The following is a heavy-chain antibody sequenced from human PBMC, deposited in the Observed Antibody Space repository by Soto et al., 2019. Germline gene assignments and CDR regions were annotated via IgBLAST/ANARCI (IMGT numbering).Heavy chain of an antibody. V-gene: IGHV1-8*01. CDR2: MNPSRGNT. CDR3: ASGGSSTSSYYYMDV. J-gene: IGHJ6*03. CDR1: GSTFTSYD. D-gene: IGHD6-13*01. Sequence: QVQLVQSGAEVKKPWASVKVSCQASGSTFTSYDINWVRQDPGQGLEWMGWMNPSRGNTGYAGEYQGRVTITSNTSTSTAYMELSSLRPEDTAVYYCASGGSSTSSYYYMDVWGQGTTVTVSS.